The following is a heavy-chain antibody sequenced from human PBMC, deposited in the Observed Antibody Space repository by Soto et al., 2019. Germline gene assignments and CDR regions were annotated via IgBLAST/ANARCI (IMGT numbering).Heavy chain of an antibody. D-gene: IGHD6-19*01. CDR2: IIPIFGTA. V-gene: IGHV1-69*06. CDR1: GGTFSSYA. CDR3: ARYSSGWYRTGGFDP. J-gene: IGHJ5*02. Sequence: GASVKVSCKASGGTFSSYAISWVRQAPGQGLEWMGGIIPIFGTANYAQKFQGRVTITADKSTSTAYMELSSLRSEDTAVYYFARYSSGWYRTGGFDPWGKGTLVTVSS.